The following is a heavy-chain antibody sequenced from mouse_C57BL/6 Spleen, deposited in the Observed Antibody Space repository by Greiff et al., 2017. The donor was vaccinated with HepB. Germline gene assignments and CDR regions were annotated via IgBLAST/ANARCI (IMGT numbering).Heavy chain of an antibody. CDR1: GFTFSDFY. CDR3: ARDAGDGFDY. V-gene: IGHV7-1*01. J-gene: IGHJ2*01. Sequence: EVQLVESGGGLVQSGRSLRLSCATSGFTFSDFYMEWVRQAPGKGLEWIAASRNKANDYTTEYSAYVKGRFIVSRDTSQSILYLQMNALRAEDTAIYYCARDAGDGFDYWGQGTTLTVSS. D-gene: IGHD3-3*01. CDR2: SRNKANDYTT.